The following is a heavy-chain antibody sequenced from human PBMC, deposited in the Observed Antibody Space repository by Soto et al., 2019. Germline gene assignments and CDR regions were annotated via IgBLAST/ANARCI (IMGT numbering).Heavy chain of an antibody. J-gene: IGHJ6*02. V-gene: IGHV1-18*01. CDR1: GYTFSNYG. D-gene: IGHD2-15*01. CDR2: ISAYNGNT. Sequence: ASVKVSCKTSGYTFSNYGINWLRQAPGQGLEWMGWISAYNGNTNFAQKLQGRVSLTTDTSSTTAYMELRSLTSDDTAVYYCAREGVVPYYYYGMDVWGQGTPVTVSS. CDR3: AREGVVPYYYYGMDV.